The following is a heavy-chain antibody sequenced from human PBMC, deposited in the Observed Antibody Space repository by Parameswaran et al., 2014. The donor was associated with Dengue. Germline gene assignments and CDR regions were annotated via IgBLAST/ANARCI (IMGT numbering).Heavy chain of an antibody. J-gene: IGHJ3*02. V-gene: IGHV3-23*01. CDR3: AKAIRHYDFWSGYYSTDAFDI. D-gene: IGHD3-3*01. Sequence: VRQAPGKGLEWVSAISGSGGSTYYADSVKGRFTISRDNSKNTLYLQMNSLRAEDTAVYYCAKAIRHYDFWSGYYSTDAFDIWGQGTMVTVSS. CDR2: ISGSGGST.